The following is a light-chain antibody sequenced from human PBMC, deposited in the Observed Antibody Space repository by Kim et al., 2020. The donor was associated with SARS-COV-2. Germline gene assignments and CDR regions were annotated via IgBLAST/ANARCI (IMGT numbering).Light chain of an antibody. Sequence: GQKVTISCSGISSTIGNNYVSWYQQLPGTAPKLLIYDNNKRPSGIPDRFSGSKSGTSATLGITGLQTGDEADYYCGTWDSSLSAVVFGGGTQLTVL. CDR2: DNN. CDR1: SSTIGNNY. J-gene: IGLJ2*01. CDR3: GTWDSSLSAVV. V-gene: IGLV1-51*01.